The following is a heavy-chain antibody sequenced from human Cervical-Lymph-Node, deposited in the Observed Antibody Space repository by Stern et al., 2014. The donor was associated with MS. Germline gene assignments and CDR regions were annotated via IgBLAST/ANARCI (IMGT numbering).Heavy chain of an antibody. V-gene: IGHV4-59*01. J-gene: IGHJ4*02. Sequence: QVQLVESGPGLVKPSETLSLTCTVSGGSISSYYWSWIRQPPGKGLEWIGYIYYSGSTNYNPSLKSRVTISVDTSKNQFSLKLSSVTAADTAVYYCARGGAALNLGHFDYWGQGTLVTVSS. D-gene: IGHD6-13*01. CDR3: ARGGAALNLGHFDY. CDR1: GGSISSYY. CDR2: IYYSGST.